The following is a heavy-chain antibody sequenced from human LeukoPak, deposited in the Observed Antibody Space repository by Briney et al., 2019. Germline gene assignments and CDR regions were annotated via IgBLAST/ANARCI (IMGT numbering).Heavy chain of an antibody. D-gene: IGHD3-9*01. V-gene: IGHV3-48*03. CDR2: ISSGGSST. CDR3: VRALNGDQDY. Sequence: GGSLRLSCAASGFTFSSYEMNWVRQAPGKGLEWVSYISSGGSSTYYAESVKGRFTISRDNAKNSLDLQMSSLRAEDTAVYFCVRALNGDQDYWGQGILVTVS. CDR1: GFTFSSYE. J-gene: IGHJ4*02.